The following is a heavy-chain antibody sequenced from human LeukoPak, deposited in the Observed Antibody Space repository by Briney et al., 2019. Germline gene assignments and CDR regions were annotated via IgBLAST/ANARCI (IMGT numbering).Heavy chain of an antibody. Sequence: GGSLRLSCAASGFTFSSYAMSWVRQAPGKGLEWVSAISSGGGRTYYADSVKGRFTISRHNSKNTLYLQMNSLRAEDTAVYYCARGDRAFDIWGQGTMVTVSS. D-gene: IGHD3-16*01. V-gene: IGHV3-23*01. CDR1: GFTFSSYA. CDR3: ARGDRAFDI. J-gene: IGHJ3*02. CDR2: ISSGGGRT.